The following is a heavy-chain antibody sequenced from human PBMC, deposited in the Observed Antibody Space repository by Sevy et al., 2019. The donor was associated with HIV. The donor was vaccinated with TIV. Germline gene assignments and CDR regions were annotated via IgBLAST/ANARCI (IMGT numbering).Heavy chain of an antibody. CDR2: MNPNSGNT. J-gene: IGHJ5*02. D-gene: IGHD3-16*02. Sequence: ASVKVSCKASGYTFTSYDINWVRQAPGQGLEWMGWMNPNSGNTGYAQKFQGRVTMTRNTSISTAYMELSSLRSEDTAVYYCARKAKVISGFRWFDPWGQGTLVTVSS. CDR3: ARKAKVISGFRWFDP. V-gene: IGHV1-8*01. CDR1: GYTFTSYD.